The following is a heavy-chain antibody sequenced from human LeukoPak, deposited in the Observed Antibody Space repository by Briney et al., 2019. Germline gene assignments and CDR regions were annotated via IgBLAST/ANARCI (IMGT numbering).Heavy chain of an antibody. CDR3: ARDPDYDTSGSQSIGF. J-gene: IGHJ4*02. D-gene: IGHD3-22*01. Sequence: SETLSLTCSVSGDSFSSSSYYWGWIRQPPGKGLEWIGSIYYTGTTYYNPSLKSRVTISVDTSKNQFSLKLRSVTAADTAVYYCARDPDYDTSGSQSIGFWGQGILVTVSS. CDR1: GDSFSSSSYY. CDR2: IYYTGTT. V-gene: IGHV4-39*07.